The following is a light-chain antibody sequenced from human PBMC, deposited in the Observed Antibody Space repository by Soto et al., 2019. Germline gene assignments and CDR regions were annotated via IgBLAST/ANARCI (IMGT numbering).Light chain of an antibody. J-gene: IGKJ4*01. Sequence: DIQLTQSPSSLSAAVGDRGTITCRSSQGISDDLAWYQQKPGKVPKLLIHGASTLQSGVPSRFSGSGSGTDFTLTISSLQPEDVAVYVCQKYVTAPRTFGRGTKVDLK. CDR2: GAS. CDR3: QKYVTAPRT. CDR1: QGISDD. V-gene: IGKV1-27*01.